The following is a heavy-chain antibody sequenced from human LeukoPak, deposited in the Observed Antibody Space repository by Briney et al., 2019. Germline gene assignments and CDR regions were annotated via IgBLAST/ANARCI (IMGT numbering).Heavy chain of an antibody. J-gene: IGHJ4*02. Sequence: SVKVSCKASGGTFSSYAISWVRQAPGQGLEWMGRIIPIFGTANYAQKFQGRVTITTDGSTSTAYMELSSLRSEDTAVYYCASVWIGGSAYYFDAYWGQGTLVTVSS. CDR2: IIPIFGTA. CDR3: ASVWIGGSAYYFDAY. V-gene: IGHV1-69*05. D-gene: IGHD2/OR15-2a*01. CDR1: GGTFSSYA.